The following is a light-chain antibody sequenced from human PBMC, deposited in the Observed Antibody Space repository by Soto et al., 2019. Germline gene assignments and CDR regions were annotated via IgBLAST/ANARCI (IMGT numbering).Light chain of an antibody. V-gene: IGKV3-20*01. Sequence: ELVLTQSPGTLSLSPGERATLSCRASQSVRNYLAWYQQKPGQAPRLLIYGGSSRATGIPDRFSGSGSGTDFTLTISRLEPEDFAVYHCQQHGSSPWTFGQGTKVEIK. J-gene: IGKJ1*01. CDR3: QQHGSSPWT. CDR1: QSVRNY. CDR2: GGS.